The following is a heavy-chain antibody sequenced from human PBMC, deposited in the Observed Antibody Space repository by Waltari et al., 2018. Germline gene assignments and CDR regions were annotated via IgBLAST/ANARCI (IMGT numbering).Heavy chain of an antibody. D-gene: IGHD6-6*01. CDR3: ARDRRDAFDI. J-gene: IGHJ3*02. Sequence: SVKGRFTSSRDNSKNTLYLQMNSLRREDTAVYYCARDRRDAFDIWGQGTMVTVSS. V-gene: IGHV3-30*01.